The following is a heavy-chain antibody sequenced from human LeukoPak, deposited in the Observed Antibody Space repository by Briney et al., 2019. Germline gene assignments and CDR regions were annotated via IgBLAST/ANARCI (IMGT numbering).Heavy chain of an antibody. Sequence: SETLPLTCSVSGGSINNYFWTWIRQPPGKGLEWIGNIHYTGSTNYNPSLKSRLTISLDTSKNQFSLELNSVTAADTAVYYCARHRGLDPWGQGTQVTVS. V-gene: IGHV4-59*01. CDR3: ARHRGLDP. J-gene: IGHJ5*02. D-gene: IGHD2-21*01. CDR2: IHYTGST. CDR1: GGSINNYF.